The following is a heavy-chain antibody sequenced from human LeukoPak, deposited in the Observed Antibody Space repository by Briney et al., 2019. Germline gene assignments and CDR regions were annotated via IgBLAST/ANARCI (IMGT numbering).Heavy chain of an antibody. CDR2: INHSGST. CDR1: GGSFSGYY. J-gene: IGHJ5*02. V-gene: IGHV4-34*01. CDR3: ARDTRDDYGDYDTNWFDP. Sequence: PSETLSLTCAVYGGSFSGYYWSWIRQPPGKGLEWIGEINHSGSTNYNPSLKSRVTISVDTSKNQFSLKLSSVTAADTAVYYCARDTRDDYGDYDTNWFDPWGQGTLVTVSS. D-gene: IGHD4-17*01.